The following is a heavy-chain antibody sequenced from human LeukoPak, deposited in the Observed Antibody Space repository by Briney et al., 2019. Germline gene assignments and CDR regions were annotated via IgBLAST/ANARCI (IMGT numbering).Heavy chain of an antibody. CDR3: ARGEEYYDFWTSHLYDY. CDR2: IYYNGIT. D-gene: IGHD3-3*01. J-gene: IGHJ4*02. Sequence: SETLSLTCTVSGGSISSSSYYWGWIRQPPGKGLEWIGSIYYNGITYYNPSLKSRVTISVDTSNNQFSLELSSVTAADTAVYYCARGEEYYDFWTSHLYDYWGQGTLVTVSS. V-gene: IGHV4-39*01. CDR1: GGSISSSSYY.